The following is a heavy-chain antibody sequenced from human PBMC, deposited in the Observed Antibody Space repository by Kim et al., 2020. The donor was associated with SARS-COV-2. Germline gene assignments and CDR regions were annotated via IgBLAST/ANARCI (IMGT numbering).Heavy chain of an antibody. CDR1: GGSISSSSYY. CDR2: IYYSGST. J-gene: IGHJ4*02. Sequence: SETLSLTCTVSGGSISSSSYYWGWIRQPPGKGLEWIGSIYYSGSTYYNPPLKSRVTISADTSKNPFSLKLSSVTAADTAVYYGARRLRDSSGWPVSFGYWGQGTLVTGSS. V-gene: IGHV4-39*01. D-gene: IGHD6-19*01. CDR3: ARRLRDSSGWPVSFGY.